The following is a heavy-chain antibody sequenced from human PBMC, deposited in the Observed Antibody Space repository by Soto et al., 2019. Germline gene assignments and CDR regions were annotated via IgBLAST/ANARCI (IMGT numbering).Heavy chain of an antibody. D-gene: IGHD6-19*01. V-gene: IGHV3-7*03. Sequence: WGSLRLSCVASGFTFISSFIVWIRHSPVKGLEWVANINQDGGVTYYVDSVEGRFTISRDNTKDSLYLQMNSLRGEDTAIYYCARYYRGSGRYFFDYWGQGTPVTVSS. CDR3: ARYYRGSGRYFFDY. CDR2: INQDGGVT. J-gene: IGHJ4*02. CDR1: GFTFISSF.